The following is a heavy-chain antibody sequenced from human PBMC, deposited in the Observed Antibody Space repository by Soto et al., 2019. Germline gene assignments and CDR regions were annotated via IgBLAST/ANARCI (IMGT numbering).Heavy chain of an antibody. Sequence: QVQLVQSGAEVKKPGASVKVSCKASGYTFTSYAMHWVRQAPGQRLEWMGWINDGNGNTKYSQKFQGRVTITRDTSASTAYMELSSLRSEDTAVYYCASSPTLHCSGGSVYSAGQGYYMDVWGKGTTVTVSS. CDR3: ASSPTLHCSGGSVYSAGQGYYMDV. CDR1: GYTFTSYA. J-gene: IGHJ6*03. D-gene: IGHD2-15*01. V-gene: IGHV1-3*01. CDR2: INDGNGNT.